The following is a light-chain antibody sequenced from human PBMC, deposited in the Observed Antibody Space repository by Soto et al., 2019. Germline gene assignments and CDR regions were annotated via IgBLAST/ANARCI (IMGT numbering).Light chain of an antibody. J-gene: IGKJ5*01. V-gene: IGKV1-5*03. CDR2: KAS. CDR3: QQYGGSPIT. CDR1: QSISSW. Sequence: DIQMTQSPSTLSASVGDRVTITCRASQSISSWLAWYQQKPGKAPKLLIYKASSLESGVPSRFSGSGSGTDFTLNISRLEPEDFVVYYCQQYGGSPITFGQGTRLEIK.